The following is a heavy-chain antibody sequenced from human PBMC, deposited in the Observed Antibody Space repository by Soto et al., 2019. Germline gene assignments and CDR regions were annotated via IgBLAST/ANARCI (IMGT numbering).Heavy chain of an antibody. CDR2: IYYSGST. CDR1: GGSISSGDYY. CDR3: ARDPPPTVTGETNDY. Sequence: KTSETLSLTCTVSGGSISSGDYYWSWIRQPPGKGLEWIGYIYYSGSTYYNPSLKSRVTISVDTSKNQFSLKLSSVTAADTAVYYCARDPPPTVTGETNDYWGQGTLVTVSS. J-gene: IGHJ4*02. V-gene: IGHV4-30-4*01. D-gene: IGHD4-17*01.